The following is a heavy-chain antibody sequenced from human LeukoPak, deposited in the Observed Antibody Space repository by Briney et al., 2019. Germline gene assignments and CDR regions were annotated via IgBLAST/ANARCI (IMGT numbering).Heavy chain of an antibody. CDR1: EFTFSSYA. V-gene: IGHV3-23*01. J-gene: IGHJ4*02. CDR2: ISGSGGST. D-gene: IGHD3-3*01. Sequence: GGSLRPSCAASEFTFSSYAMSWVRQAPGKGLEWVSAISGSGGSTYYADSVKGRFTISRDNSKNTLYLQMNSLRAEDTAVYYCAKDQSYDFWSGSSPGFDYWGQGTLVTVSS. CDR3: AKDQSYDFWSGSSPGFDY.